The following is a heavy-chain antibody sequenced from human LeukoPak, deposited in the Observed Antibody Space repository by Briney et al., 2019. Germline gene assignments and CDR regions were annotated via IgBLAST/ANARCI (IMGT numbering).Heavy chain of an antibody. J-gene: IGHJ5*02. CDR2: IYYSGST. Sequence: SETLSLTCTVSGGSISSYYWSWLRQPPGKGLEWIGYIYYSGSTNYNPSLKSRVTISVDTSKNQFSLKLSSVTAADTAVYYCARLLTYYYDSSGRRGYNWFDPWGQGTLVTVSS. CDR1: GGSISSYY. CDR3: ARLLTYYYDSSGRRGYNWFDP. V-gene: IGHV4-59*12. D-gene: IGHD3-22*01.